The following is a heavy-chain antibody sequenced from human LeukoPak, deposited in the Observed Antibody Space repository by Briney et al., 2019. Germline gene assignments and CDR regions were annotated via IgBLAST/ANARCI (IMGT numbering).Heavy chain of an antibody. CDR2: ISSSSSTI. CDR1: GFTFSSYS. V-gene: IGHV3-48*01. Sequence: GGSLRLSCAASGFTFSSYSMNWVRQAPGKGLEWVSYISSSSSTIYYADSVKGRFTISRDNAKNSLYLQMNSLRAEDTAVYYCAREGWGYYGSPDYWGQGTLVTVCS. CDR3: AREGWGYYGSPDY. D-gene: IGHD3-10*01. J-gene: IGHJ4*02.